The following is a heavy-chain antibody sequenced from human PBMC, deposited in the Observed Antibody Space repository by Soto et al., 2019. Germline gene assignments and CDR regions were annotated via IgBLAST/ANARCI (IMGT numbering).Heavy chain of an antibody. CDR1: GFTFSSYA. V-gene: IGHV3-30-3*01. CDR3: ARGVYLDYDSSGYYQRWFDP. J-gene: IGHJ5*02. CDR2: ISYDGSNK. D-gene: IGHD3-22*01. Sequence: QVQLVESGGGVVQPGRSLRLSCAASGFTFSSYAMHWVRQAPGKGLEWVAVISYDGSNKYYADSVKGRFTISRDNSKNPLYLQMNSLRAEDTAVYYCARGVYLDYDSSGYYQRWFDPWGQGTLVTVSS.